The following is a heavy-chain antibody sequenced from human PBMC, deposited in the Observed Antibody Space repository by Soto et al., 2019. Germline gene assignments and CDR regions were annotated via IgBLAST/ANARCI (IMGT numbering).Heavy chain of an antibody. J-gene: IGHJ5*02. CDR2: IYYSESS. D-gene: IGHD1-26*01. Sequence: PGKGLEWIGSIYYSESSYYNPSLKSRVTISVDTSKNKFSLKLSSVTAADKAVYYCATREGGGSYVYTLDPCGQGTLVTVS. CDR3: ATREGGGSYVYTLDP. V-gene: IGHV4-39*01.